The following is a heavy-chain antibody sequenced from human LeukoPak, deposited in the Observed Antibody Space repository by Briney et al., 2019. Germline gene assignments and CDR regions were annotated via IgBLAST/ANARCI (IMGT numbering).Heavy chain of an antibody. Sequence: GGSLSLSCAASGFTFSSYGMHWVRQAPGKWLEWVAVISYDGSNKYYAASVKGRFTISRDNSKNTLYRQINSLRAEDTAVYYCAKDRGDGYNFGLFHYWGQGTLVTVSS. D-gene: IGHD5-24*01. CDR3: AKDRGDGYNFGLFHY. CDR1: GFTFSSYG. V-gene: IGHV3-30*18. J-gene: IGHJ4*02. CDR2: ISYDGSNK.